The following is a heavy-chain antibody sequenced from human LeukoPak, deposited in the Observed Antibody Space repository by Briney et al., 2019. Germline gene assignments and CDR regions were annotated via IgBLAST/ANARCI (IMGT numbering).Heavy chain of an antibody. CDR1: CGSFSGYY. CDR3: ARPGGGATPYYFDY. V-gene: IGHV4-34*01. J-gene: IGHJ4*02. Sequence: SETLSLTCTVYCGSFSGYYWSWIRQPPGKGLEWLGEINHSGSTNYNPSLKSRVTISVHTSKNQFSLKLSSVTAADTAVYYCARPGGGATPYYFDYWGRGTLVTVPS. CDR2: INHSGST. D-gene: IGHD5-24*01.